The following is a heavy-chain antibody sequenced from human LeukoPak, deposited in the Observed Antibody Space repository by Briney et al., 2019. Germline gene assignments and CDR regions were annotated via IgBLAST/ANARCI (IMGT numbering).Heavy chain of an antibody. CDR2: ICSGGSTI. CDR1: GFTFSDYY. J-gene: IGHJ6*02. D-gene: IGHD3-3*01. V-gene: IGHV3-11*01. CDR3: ARGWSGYYTGYYGMDV. Sequence: PGGALRLSCAASGFTFSDYYMSWIRQAPGKGLEWVSYICSGGSTIYYADSVKGRFTISRDNAKNSLYLQMNSLRAEDTAVYYCARGWSGYYTGYYGMDVWGQGTTVIVSS.